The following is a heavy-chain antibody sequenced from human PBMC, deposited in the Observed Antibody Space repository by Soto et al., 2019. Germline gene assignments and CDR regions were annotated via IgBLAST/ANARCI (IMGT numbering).Heavy chain of an antibody. D-gene: IGHD2-15*01. Sequence: QVQLVESGGGVVQTGRSLRLSCAASGFTFSSYAMHWVRQAPGKGLEWVAVISYDGSNKYYADSVKGRFTISRDNSKNTLYLQMNSLRAEDTAVYYCARAGGLLLDYWGQGTLVTVSS. CDR1: GFTFSSYA. V-gene: IGHV3-30-3*01. CDR3: ARAGGLLLDY. J-gene: IGHJ4*02. CDR2: ISYDGSNK.